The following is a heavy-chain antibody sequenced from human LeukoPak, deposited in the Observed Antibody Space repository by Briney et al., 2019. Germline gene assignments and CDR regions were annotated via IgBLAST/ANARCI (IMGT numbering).Heavy chain of an antibody. CDR3: AREEDYGSGSHWFDP. D-gene: IGHD3-10*01. V-gene: IGHV1-18*01. J-gene: IGHJ5*02. CDR2: ISAYNGNT. Sequence: GASVKVSCKASGYTFTSYGISWVRQAPGQGLEWMGWISAYNGNTNYAQKLQGRVTMTTDTSTSTAYMELRSLRSDDTAVYYCAREEDYGSGSHWFDPWGQGTLVTVSS. CDR1: GYTFTSYG.